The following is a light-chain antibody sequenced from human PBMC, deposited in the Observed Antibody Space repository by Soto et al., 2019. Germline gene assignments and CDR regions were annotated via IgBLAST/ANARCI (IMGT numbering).Light chain of an antibody. CDR2: GAS. J-gene: IGKJ1*01. CDR3: QQYGTSPPT. CDR1: QSVSSNF. V-gene: IGKV3-20*01. Sequence: VLTQSPGTLSLSPGARATLSCKASQSVSSNFLAWYQRKPGQAPRLLIYGASYMATAIPYRFSGSGSGTDFTLTITRLEPEDIAVYYCQQYGTSPPTFGQGTKVEI.